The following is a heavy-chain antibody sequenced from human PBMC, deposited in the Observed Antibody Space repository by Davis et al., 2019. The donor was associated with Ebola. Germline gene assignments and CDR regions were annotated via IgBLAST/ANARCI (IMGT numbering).Heavy chain of an antibody. CDR3: ARLRYYGMDV. CDR1: GGSISSHY. CDR2: IYYSGST. J-gene: IGHJ6*02. V-gene: IGHV4-59*11. Sequence: PSETLSLTCTVSGGSISSHYWSWIRQPPGKGLEWIGYIYYSGSTNYNPSLKSRVTISVDTSKNQFSLKLSSVTAADTAVYYCARLRYYGMDVWGQGTTVTVSS.